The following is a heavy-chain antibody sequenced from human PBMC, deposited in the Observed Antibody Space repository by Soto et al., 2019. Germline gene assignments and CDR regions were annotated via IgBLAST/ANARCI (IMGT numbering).Heavy chain of an antibody. Sequence: SETLSLTCTVSGGSISSYYWSWIRQPPGKGLEWIGYIYYSGSTNYNPSLKSRVTISVDTSKNQFSLKLSSVTDADTAVYYCARLYVWGSYRYFDYSGQGTLVTVSS. CDR1: GGSISSYY. CDR3: ARLYVWGSYRYFDY. V-gene: IGHV4-59*01. D-gene: IGHD3-16*02. J-gene: IGHJ4*02. CDR2: IYYSGST.